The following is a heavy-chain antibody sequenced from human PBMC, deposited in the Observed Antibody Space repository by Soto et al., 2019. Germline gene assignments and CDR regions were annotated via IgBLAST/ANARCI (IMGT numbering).Heavy chain of an antibody. CDR1: GGSISSYY. CDR2: IDTSGTT. J-gene: IGHJ6*02. Sequence: SSETLSLTCTVSGGSISSYYVGWIRQSAGKGLEWIGRIDTSGTTNYNPSLKSRVTMSVDASKNHFSLNLSSVTAADTAVYYCARGPRGYVYYHGMDVWGQGTTVTAP. V-gene: IGHV4-4*07. CDR3: ARGPRGYVYYHGMDV. D-gene: IGHD3-10*01.